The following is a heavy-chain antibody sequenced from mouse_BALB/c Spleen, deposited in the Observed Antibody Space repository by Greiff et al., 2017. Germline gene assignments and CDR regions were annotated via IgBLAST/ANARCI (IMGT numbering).Heavy chain of an antibody. D-gene: IGHD2-1*01. CDR1: GFTFSSYG. J-gene: IGHJ1*01. CDR2: ISSGGSYT. CDR3: ARQGGNYWYFDV. Sequence: DVKLVESGGDLVKPGGSLKLSCAASGFTFSSYGMSWVRQTPDKRLEWVATISSGGSYTYYPDSVKGRFTISRDNAKNTLYLQMSSLKSEDTAMYYCARQGGNYWYFDVWGAGTTVTVSS. V-gene: IGHV5-6*02.